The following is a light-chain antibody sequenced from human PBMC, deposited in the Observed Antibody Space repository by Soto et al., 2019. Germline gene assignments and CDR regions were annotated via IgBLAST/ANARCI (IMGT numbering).Light chain of an antibody. CDR1: SSDVGSYNL. J-gene: IGLJ1*01. CDR2: EGS. V-gene: IGLV2-23*03. CDR3: CSYAGSSTFDV. Sequence: QSALAQPASLSRSPGQSITLPCPGTSSDVGSYNLVSWYQQHPGKAPKLMIYEGSKRPSGVSNRFSGSKSGNTASLTISGLQAEDEADYYCCSYAGSSTFDVFGTGTKVTVL.